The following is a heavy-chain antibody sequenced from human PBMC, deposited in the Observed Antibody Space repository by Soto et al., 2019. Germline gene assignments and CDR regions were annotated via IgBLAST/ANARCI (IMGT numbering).Heavy chain of an antibody. CDR2: IYWSGSV. Sequence: LLQESGPGLLKPSQTLSLTCNVSGDSIRGGDYYWSWIRQPPGKGLEWLGYIYWSGSVYYNPSPKRQATISVDTSPNQFSLRLTSVTAADTAVYYCDRGVIRSSMIVVVSYFDLWGQGTLVSVSS. CDR1: GDSIRGGDYY. CDR3: DRGVIRSSMIVVVSYFDL. J-gene: IGHJ4*02. D-gene: IGHD3-22*01. V-gene: IGHV4-30-4*01.